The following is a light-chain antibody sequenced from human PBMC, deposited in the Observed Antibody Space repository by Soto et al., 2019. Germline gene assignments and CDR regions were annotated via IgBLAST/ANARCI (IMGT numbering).Light chain of an antibody. V-gene: IGLV2-14*01. CDR2: DVS. CDR3: SSYTSSSTPV. J-gene: IGLJ1*01. CDR1: GSDVGGYNY. Sequence: QSVLTQPASVSGSPGQSITISCTGTGSDVGGYNYVSWYQQHPGKAPKLMIYDVSNRPSGASNRFSGSKSGNTASLTISGLQAEDEADYYCSSYTSSSTPVFGTGTKVTVL.